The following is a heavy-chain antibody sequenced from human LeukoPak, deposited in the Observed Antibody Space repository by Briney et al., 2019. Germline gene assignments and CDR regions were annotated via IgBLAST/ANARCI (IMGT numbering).Heavy chain of an antibody. Sequence: PGGSLRLSCAASGFTFNNYYMSWVRQAPGKGLECVSCISSSSSTIYYADSVKGRFTISRDKAKNPLYLQMNALRAEDTAVYYCARSVDVDYWGQGILVTVSP. CDR2: ISSSSSTI. V-gene: IGHV3-48*01. J-gene: IGHJ4*02. CDR3: ARSVDVDY. CDR1: GFTFNNYY. D-gene: IGHD5-24*01.